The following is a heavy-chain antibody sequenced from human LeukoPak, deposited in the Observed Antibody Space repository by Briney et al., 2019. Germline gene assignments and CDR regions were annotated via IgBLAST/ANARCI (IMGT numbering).Heavy chain of an antibody. Sequence: SETLSLTCTVSGGSISSYYWSWIRQPPGKGLEWIGYIYYSGSTNYNPSLKSRVTISVDTSKNQFSLELSSVTAADTAVYYCARKNRLPNDAFDIWGQGTMVTVSS. CDR2: IYYSGST. J-gene: IGHJ3*02. D-gene: IGHD4-11*01. V-gene: IGHV4-59*01. CDR1: GGSISSYY. CDR3: ARKNRLPNDAFDI.